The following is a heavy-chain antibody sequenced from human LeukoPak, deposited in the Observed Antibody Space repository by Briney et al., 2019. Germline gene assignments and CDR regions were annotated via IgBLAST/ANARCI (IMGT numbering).Heavy chain of an antibody. CDR2: IKQDGSEK. CDR1: GFTFSNYG. D-gene: IGHD6-19*01. V-gene: IGHV3-7*01. J-gene: IGHJ4*02. CDR3: ARGSGWTDY. Sequence: GXXRLSCAASGFTFSNYGMTWGRQAPGKGREWVANIKQDGSEKDYVDSVKGRFTVSRDNAKQSLYLQMTSLRAEDTAVYYCARGSGWTDYWGQGTLVTVSS.